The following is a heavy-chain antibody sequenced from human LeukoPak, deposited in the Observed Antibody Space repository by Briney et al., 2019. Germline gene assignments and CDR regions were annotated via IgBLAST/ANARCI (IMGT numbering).Heavy chain of an antibody. CDR3: ARESIVVAGTPYYFDY. J-gene: IGHJ4*02. V-gene: IGHV6-1*01. Sequence: SQTLSPTCDISGDSVSSNSAAWNWIRQSPSRGLEWLARTYYRSKWYNDYAVSVKSRITINPDTSKNQFSLHLNSVTPEDTAVYYCARESIVVAGTPYYFDYWGQGTQVTVSS. CDR2: TYYRSKWYN. D-gene: IGHD6-19*01. CDR1: GDSVSSNSAA.